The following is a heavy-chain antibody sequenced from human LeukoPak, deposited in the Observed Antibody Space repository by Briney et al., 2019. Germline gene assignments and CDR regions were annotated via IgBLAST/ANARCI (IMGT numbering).Heavy chain of an antibody. CDR1: GGSISTYH. D-gene: IGHD3-10*01. J-gene: IGHJ4*02. V-gene: IGHV4-59*08. Sequence: SETPSLTCAVSGGSISTYHWSWIRQHPGKGLEWIGYISYSGSTSYNPSLKSRVTISVDTSKSQFSLKLSPVTAADTAVYYCARHLDYYGSGSYEYWGQGTLVTVPS. CDR3: ARHLDYYGSGSYEY. CDR2: ISYSGST.